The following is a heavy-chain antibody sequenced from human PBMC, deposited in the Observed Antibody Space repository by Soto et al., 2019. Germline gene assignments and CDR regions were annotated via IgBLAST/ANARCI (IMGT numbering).Heavy chain of an antibody. CDR3: GSLEGLATISYYFDY. V-gene: IGHV4-39*01. Sequence: SETLSLTCTVSGGSVSSSSYYWGWVRQPPGKGLEWIGSVYYSGSTYYNPPLESRVTISVDKSKNQFSLKLMSLSAAGTAVYYCGSLEGLATISYYFDYWGQGALVTVSS. D-gene: IGHD3-9*01. CDR2: VYYSGST. CDR1: GGSVSSSSYY. J-gene: IGHJ4*02.